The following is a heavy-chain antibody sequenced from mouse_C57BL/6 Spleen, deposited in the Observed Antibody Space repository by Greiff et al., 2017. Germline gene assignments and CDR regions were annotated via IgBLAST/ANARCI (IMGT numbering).Heavy chain of an antibody. J-gene: IGHJ2*01. CDR2: ISNGGGST. Sequence: EVQVVESGGGLVQPGGSLKLSCAASGFTFSDYYMYWVRQTPEKRLEWVAYISNGGGSTYYPDTVKGRFTISRDNAKNTLYLQMSRLKSEDTAMYYCARHSYGSSFDYWGQGTTLTVSS. V-gene: IGHV5-12*01. CDR3: ARHSYGSSFDY. CDR1: GFTFSDYY. D-gene: IGHD1-1*01.